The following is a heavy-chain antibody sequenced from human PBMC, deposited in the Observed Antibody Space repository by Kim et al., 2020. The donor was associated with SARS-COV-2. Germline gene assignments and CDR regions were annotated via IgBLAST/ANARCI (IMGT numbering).Heavy chain of an antibody. CDR3: ARDEADPGELLSGMDV. D-gene: IGHD3-10*01. CDR1: GGSISSGSYY. J-gene: IGHJ6*02. CDR2: IYTSGST. Sequence: SETLSLTCTVSGGSISSGSYYWSWIRQPAGKGLEWIGRIYTSGSTNYNPSLKSRVTISVDTSKNQFSLKLSSVTAADTAVYYCARDEADPGELLSGMDVWGQGTTVTVSS. V-gene: IGHV4-61*02.